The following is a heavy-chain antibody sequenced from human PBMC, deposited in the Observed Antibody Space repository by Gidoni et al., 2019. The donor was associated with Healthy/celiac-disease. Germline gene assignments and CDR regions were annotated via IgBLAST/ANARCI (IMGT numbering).Heavy chain of an antibody. Sequence: QLQLVQSGAELQKPGSSVTLSCKASRYTFTPYDINWVRQATGQGLEWMGWMNPNSGNTGYAQKFQGRVTMTRNTSISTAYMELSSLRSEDTAVYYCARGGTLLWFRELPDYWGQGTLVTVSS. J-gene: IGHJ4*02. V-gene: IGHV1-8*01. CDR3: ARGGTLLWFRELPDY. CDR2: MNPNSGNT. D-gene: IGHD3-10*01. CDR1: RYTFTPYD.